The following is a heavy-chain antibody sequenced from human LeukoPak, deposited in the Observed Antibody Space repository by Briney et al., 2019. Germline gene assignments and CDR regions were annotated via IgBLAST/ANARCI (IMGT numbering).Heavy chain of an antibody. Sequence: GGSLRLSCAASGFTFDDHAMHWVRQAPGKGLEWVSGTSWNSGNIGYADSVKGRFTISRDNAKNSLTLQMKSLRPEDTALYYCAKDRAADGAWADFDIWGQGTMVSVSS. CDR1: GFTFDDHA. V-gene: IGHV3-9*01. D-gene: IGHD6-13*01. CDR3: AKDRAADGAWADFDI. CDR2: TSWNSGNI. J-gene: IGHJ3*02.